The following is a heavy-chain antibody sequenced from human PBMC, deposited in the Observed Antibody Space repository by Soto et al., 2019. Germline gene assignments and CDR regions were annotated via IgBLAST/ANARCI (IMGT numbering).Heavy chain of an antibody. CDR2: IIPILGIA. D-gene: IGHD4-17*01. CDR1: VGTFSSYT. Sequence: SGKVSCKASVGTFSSYTISWVRQAPGQGLEWMGRIIPILGIANYAQKFQGRVTITADKSTSTAYMELSSLRSEDTAVYYCARDPNDYSYFDYWGQGTLVTVSS. J-gene: IGHJ4*02. V-gene: IGHV1-69*04. CDR3: ARDPNDYSYFDY.